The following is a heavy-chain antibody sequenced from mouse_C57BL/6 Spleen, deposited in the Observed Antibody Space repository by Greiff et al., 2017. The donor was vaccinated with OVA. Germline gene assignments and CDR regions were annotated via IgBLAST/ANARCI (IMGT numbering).Heavy chain of an antibody. CDR3: ARGGYDYGWFAD. Sequence: QVQLQQSGPELVKPGASVKISCKASGYAFSSSWMNWVKQRPGKGLEWIGRIYPGDGDTNYNGKFKGKATLTADKSSSTAYMQLSSLTSEDSAVYFCARGGYDYGWFADWGQGTLVTVSA. D-gene: IGHD2-4*01. J-gene: IGHJ3*01. CDR2: IYPGDGDT. CDR1: GYAFSSSW. V-gene: IGHV1-82*01.